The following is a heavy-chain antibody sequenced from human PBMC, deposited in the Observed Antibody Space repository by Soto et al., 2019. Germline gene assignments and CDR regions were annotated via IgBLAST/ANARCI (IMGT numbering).Heavy chain of an antibody. J-gene: IGHJ6*03. Sequence: EVQLVESGGGLVQPGRSLRLSCAASGFTFDDYAMHWVRQAPGKGLEWVSGISWNSGSIGYADSVKGRFTISRDNAKNSLYLQMNSVRAEDTALYYCAKDPGPIFGMEYYMDVWGKGTTVTVSS. CDR2: ISWNSGSI. CDR1: GFTFDDYA. V-gene: IGHV3-9*01. D-gene: IGHD3-3*01. CDR3: AKDPGPIFGMEYYMDV.